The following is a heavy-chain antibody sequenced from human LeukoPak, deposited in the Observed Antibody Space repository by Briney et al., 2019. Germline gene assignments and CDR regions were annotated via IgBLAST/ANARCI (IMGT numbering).Heavy chain of an antibody. J-gene: IGHJ4*02. CDR1: GYTFTDYY. D-gene: IGHD3-10*01. CDR3: ARQGSKVYYYGSEIFDY. V-gene: IGHV1-69*02. Sequence: SVKVSCKASGYTFTDYYMHWVRQAPGQGLEWMGRIIPILGIANYAQKFQGRVTITADKSTSTAYMELSSLRSEDTAVYYCARQGSKVYYYGSEIFDYWGQGTLVTVSS. CDR2: IIPILGIA.